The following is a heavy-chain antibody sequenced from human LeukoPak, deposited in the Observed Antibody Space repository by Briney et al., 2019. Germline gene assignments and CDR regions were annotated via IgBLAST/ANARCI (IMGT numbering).Heavy chain of an antibody. CDR1: GGSISSSSYY. CDR3: ARWPQRRPDYYGMDV. D-gene: IGHD2-2*01. J-gene: IGHJ6*02. Sequence: SETLSLTCTVSGGSISSSSYYWGWIRQPPGKGLEWIGSIYYSGSTNYNPSLKSRVTISVDTSKNQFSLKLSSVTAADTAVYYCARWPQRRPDYYGMDVWGQGTTVTVSS. V-gene: IGHV4-39*07. CDR2: IYYSGST.